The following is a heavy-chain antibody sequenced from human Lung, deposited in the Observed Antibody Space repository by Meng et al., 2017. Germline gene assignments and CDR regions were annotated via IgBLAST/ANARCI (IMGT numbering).Heavy chain of an antibody. V-gene: IGHV3-48*03. Sequence: GGSLRLSCAASGFTFSSYEMNWVRQAPGKGLEWVSYISSSGSTIYYADSVKGRFTISRDNAKNSLYLQMNSLRAEDTAVYYCARDSITMVRAGRGLDAFDIWGQGTMVTVSS. CDR3: ARDSITMVRAGRGLDAFDI. D-gene: IGHD3-10*01. CDR2: ISSSGSTI. CDR1: GFTFSSYE. J-gene: IGHJ3*02.